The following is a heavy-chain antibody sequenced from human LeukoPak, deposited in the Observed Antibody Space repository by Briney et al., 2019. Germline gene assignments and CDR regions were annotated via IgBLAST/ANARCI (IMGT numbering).Heavy chain of an antibody. J-gene: IGHJ3*02. Sequence: GGSLRLSCAASGFTFSSYAMSWVRQAPGKGLEWVSAISGSGGSTYYADSVKGRFTISRDNSKNTLYLQMNRLRAEDTAVYYCAKDPPGYSSGWYDAFDIWGQGTMVTVSS. CDR2: ISGSGGST. CDR1: GFTFSSYA. CDR3: AKDPPGYSSGWYDAFDI. D-gene: IGHD6-19*01. V-gene: IGHV3-23*01.